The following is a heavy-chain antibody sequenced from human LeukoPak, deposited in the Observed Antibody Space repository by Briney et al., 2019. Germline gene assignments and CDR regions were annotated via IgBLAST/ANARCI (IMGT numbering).Heavy chain of an antibody. CDR1: GYSISSGYY. CDR3: ARDPAMTFNWFDP. Sequence: PSETLSLTCGVSGYSISSGYYWAWIRQPPGKGLEWIASIYHSGTTYSNPSLQSRVSLSVDTSKNQFSLKVSSVTAADTAVYYCARDPAMTFNWFDPWGQGTLVTVSS. J-gene: IGHJ5*02. CDR2: IYHSGTT. D-gene: IGHD2-21*02. V-gene: IGHV4-38-2*02.